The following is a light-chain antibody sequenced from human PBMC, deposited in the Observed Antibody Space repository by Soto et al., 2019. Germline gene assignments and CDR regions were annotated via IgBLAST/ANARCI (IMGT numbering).Light chain of an antibody. Sequence: EIVLTQSPATLSLSPGERATLSCGASQSVSRNYLAWYQPKPGMAPSLLIYDASSRATGIPDRLSGSGSGTDFTLTIRRLEPEDYAVYFCQQYGNSPTFGQGTKVDIK. CDR3: QQYGNSPT. J-gene: IGKJ1*01. V-gene: IGKV3D-20*01. CDR2: DAS. CDR1: QSVSRNY.